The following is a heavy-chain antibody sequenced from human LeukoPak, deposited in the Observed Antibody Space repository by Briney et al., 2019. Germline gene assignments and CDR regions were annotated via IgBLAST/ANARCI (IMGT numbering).Heavy chain of an antibody. CDR1: GVSINSGGYY. Sequence: SETLSLTCTVSGVSINSGGYYWTWIRQPPGKGLEWIGYIYHSGNTYYNPSLESRVTISVDRSKHQFSLKLSSMTAADTAVYYCARTKYSGTYYPFFDYWGQGTLVTVSS. CDR2: IYHSGNT. J-gene: IGHJ4*02. V-gene: IGHV4-30-2*01. CDR3: ARTKYSGTYYPFFDY. D-gene: IGHD1-26*01.